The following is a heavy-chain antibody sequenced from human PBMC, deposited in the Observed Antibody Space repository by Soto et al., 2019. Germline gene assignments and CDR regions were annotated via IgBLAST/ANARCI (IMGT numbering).Heavy chain of an antibody. V-gene: IGHV1-18*04. D-gene: IGHD6-19*01. Sequence: GASVKVSCKASGYTFTSYYMHWVRQAPGQRLEWMGWISAYNGNTNYAQKLQGRVTMTRDTSASTAYMELRSLRSEDTAVYYCAREHSSGSYYFDYWGQGTMVTVSS. J-gene: IGHJ4*02. CDR2: ISAYNGNT. CDR3: AREHSSGSYYFDY. CDR1: GYTFTSYY.